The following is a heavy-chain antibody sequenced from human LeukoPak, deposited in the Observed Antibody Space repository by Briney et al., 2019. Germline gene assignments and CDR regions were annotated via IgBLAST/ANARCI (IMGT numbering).Heavy chain of an antibody. Sequence: PSETLSLTCTVSGYSISSGYYWGWIRQPPGKGLECIGYIYSSGSTNYNPSLKSRVTISVDTSKNQFSLKLSSVTAADTAVYYCAREWGYYDRSGGYYYMDVWGKGTTVTVSS. V-gene: IGHV4-38-2*02. CDR2: IYSSGST. D-gene: IGHD3-22*01. CDR1: GYSISSGYY. J-gene: IGHJ6*03. CDR3: AREWGYYDRSGGYYYMDV.